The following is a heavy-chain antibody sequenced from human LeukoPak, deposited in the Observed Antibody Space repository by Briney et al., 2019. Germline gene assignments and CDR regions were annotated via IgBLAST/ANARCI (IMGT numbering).Heavy chain of an antibody. V-gene: IGHV4-59*01. CDR2: IYYSGST. CDR3: ARGGYYDSSGYYFDWFDP. CDR1: GGSISSYY. J-gene: IGHJ5*02. Sequence: SETLSLTCTVSGGSISSYYWSWIRQPPGKGLEWIGYIYYSGSTNYNPSLKSRVTISVGTSKNQFSLKLSSVTAADTAVYYCARGGYYDSSGYYFDWFDPWGQGTLVTVSS. D-gene: IGHD3-22*01.